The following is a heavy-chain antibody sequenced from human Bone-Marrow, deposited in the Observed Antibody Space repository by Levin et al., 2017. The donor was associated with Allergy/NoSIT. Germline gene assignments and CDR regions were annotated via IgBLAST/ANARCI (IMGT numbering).Heavy chain of an antibody. CDR3: AKDLHSSGWTFDY. D-gene: IGHD6-19*01. CDR1: GFTFDDYA. Sequence: SLKISCAASGFTFDDYAMHWVRQAPGKGLEWVSGISWNSGSIGYADSVKGRFTISRDNAKNSLYLQMNSLRAEDTALYYCAKDLHSSGWTFDYWGQGTLVTVSS. V-gene: IGHV3-9*01. CDR2: ISWNSGSI. J-gene: IGHJ4*02.